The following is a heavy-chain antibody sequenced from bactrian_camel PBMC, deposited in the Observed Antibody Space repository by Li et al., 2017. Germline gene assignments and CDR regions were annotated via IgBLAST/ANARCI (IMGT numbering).Heavy chain of an antibody. D-gene: IGHD6*01. CDR1: GFAFSRHA. V-gene: IGHV3S31*01. CDR2: INSGGSSL. CDR3: AADGVHAYGRDEWNYHY. Sequence: DVQLVESGGGLVQPGGSLRLSCAASGFAFSRHAMMWVRQAPGKGLEWVAAINSGGSSLYYADSVKDRFTISRGDAEYYTYTLYLQMNDLRSEETATYYCAADGVHAYGRDEWNYHYRGQGTQVTVS. J-gene: IGHJ4*01.